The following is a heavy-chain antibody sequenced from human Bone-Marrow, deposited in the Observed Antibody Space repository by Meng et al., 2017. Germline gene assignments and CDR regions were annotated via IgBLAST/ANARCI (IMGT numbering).Heavy chain of an antibody. Sequence: GGSLRLSCAASGFTFSSYSMNWVRQAPGKGLEWVSSISSSSSYIYYADSVKGRFTISRDNAKNTLYLQMNSLRAEDTAVYYCAKAIGSSRRPWFDPWGQGTLVTVSS. CDR1: GFTFSSYS. J-gene: IGHJ5*02. D-gene: IGHD6-13*01. CDR2: ISSSSSYI. CDR3: AKAIGSSRRPWFDP. V-gene: IGHV3-21*04.